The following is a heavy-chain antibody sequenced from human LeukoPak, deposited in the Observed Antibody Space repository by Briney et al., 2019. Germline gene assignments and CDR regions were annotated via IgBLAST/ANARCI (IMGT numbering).Heavy chain of an antibody. J-gene: IGHJ4*02. CDR2: ISAYNGNT. Sequence: ASVKVSCKASGYTYTSYGISWVRQAPRQGLEWMGWISAYNGNTNYAQKLQGRVTMTTDTSTSTAYKELRSLRSDDTAVYYCASSAGYDILTAYLLDYWGQGTLVTVSS. CDR3: ASSAGYDILTAYLLDY. V-gene: IGHV1-18*01. CDR1: GYTYTSYG. D-gene: IGHD3-9*01.